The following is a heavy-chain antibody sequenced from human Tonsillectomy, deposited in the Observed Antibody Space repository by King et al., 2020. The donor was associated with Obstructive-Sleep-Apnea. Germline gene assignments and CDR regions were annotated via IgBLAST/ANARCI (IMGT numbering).Heavy chain of an antibody. CDR3: AKEERYYDSSGYYTDSYDY. CDR2: ISDDGSKT. CDR1: GFTFSYYG. V-gene: IGHV3-30*18. Sequence: VQLVESGGGVVQPGRSLSLSCAASGFTFSYYGMHWVRQAPGKGLEGVAVISDDGSKTYYADSVKGRFTISRDNSKNTLYLQMNSLRAEDTAVYYCAKEERYYDSSGYYTDSYDYWGQGSLVTVSS. J-gene: IGHJ4*02. D-gene: IGHD3-22*01.